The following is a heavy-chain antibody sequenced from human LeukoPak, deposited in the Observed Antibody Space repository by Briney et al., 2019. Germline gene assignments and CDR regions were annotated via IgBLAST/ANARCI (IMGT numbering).Heavy chain of an antibody. D-gene: IGHD3-16*01. CDR1: GGSITSNSYY. J-gene: IGHJ4*02. V-gene: IGHV4-39*01. CDR3: ARDHGIAHGIMITFGGPLGY. Sequence: PSETLSLTCTVSGGSITSNSYYWAWIRQPPGKGLEWIGSLYYTGSTNYSPSLKSRVTISGDTSKNQFSLKLNSVTAADTAVYYCARDHGIAHGIMITFGGPLGYWGQGTLVTVSS. CDR2: LYYTGST.